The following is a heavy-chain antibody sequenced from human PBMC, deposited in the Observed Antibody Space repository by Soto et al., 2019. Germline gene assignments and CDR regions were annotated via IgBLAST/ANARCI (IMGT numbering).Heavy chain of an antibody. D-gene: IGHD1-26*01. CDR2: IYPGESDA. V-gene: IGHV5-51*01. J-gene: IGHJ3*02. CDR1: GYSFTSYW. Sequence: GESLKISCKGSGYSFTSYWIGWVRQMPGKGLEWMGIIYPGESDAGYSWSFQGQVTISANKSISTAYLQWSSLKASDTAMYYCASPRPLPVGNDAFDIWGQGTMVTVSS. CDR3: ASPRPLPVGNDAFDI.